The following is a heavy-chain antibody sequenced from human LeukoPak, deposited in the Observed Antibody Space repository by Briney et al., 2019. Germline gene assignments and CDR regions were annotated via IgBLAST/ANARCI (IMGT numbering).Heavy chain of an antibody. CDR1: GFTFSDYY. D-gene: IGHD2-21*02. CDR3: ARVLKLYCGGDCNYFDY. J-gene: IGHJ4*02. CDR2: ISSSSSYT. V-gene: IGHV3-11*05. Sequence: GGSLRLSCAASGFTFSDYYMSWIRQAPGKGLEWVSYISSSSSYTNYADSVRGRFTISRDNAKNSLYLQMNSLRAEDTAVYYCARVLKLYCGGDCNYFDYWGQGTLVTVSS.